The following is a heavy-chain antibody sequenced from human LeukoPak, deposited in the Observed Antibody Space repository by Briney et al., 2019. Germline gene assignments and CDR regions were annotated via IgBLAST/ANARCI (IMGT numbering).Heavy chain of an antibody. V-gene: IGHV3-23*01. D-gene: IGHD3-22*01. CDR3: AKDYYDSSGYYYIQYYFDY. CDR2: ISGSGGST. J-gene: IGHJ4*02. CDR1: GFTFSSYA. Sequence: GGSLRLSCAASGFTFSSYAMSWVRQAPGKGLEWVSAISGSGGSTYYADSVKGRFTISRDNSKNTLYLQMNSLRAEDTAVYYCAKDYYDSSGYYYIQYYFDYWGQGTLVTVSS.